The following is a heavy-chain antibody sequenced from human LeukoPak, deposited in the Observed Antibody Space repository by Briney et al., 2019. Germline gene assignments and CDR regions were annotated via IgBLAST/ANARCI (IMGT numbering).Heavy chain of an antibody. CDR3: AKDYSSGSSFDY. D-gene: IGHD3-10*01. Sequence: GGSLRLSCAASGFTFGTYAMNWVRQAPGKGLEWVSAISGSGGSTYYADSVKGRFTISRDNSKNTLYLQMNSLRAEDTAVYYCAKDYSSGSSFDYWGQGTLVTVSS. CDR1: GFTFGTYA. V-gene: IGHV3-23*01. J-gene: IGHJ4*02. CDR2: ISGSGGST.